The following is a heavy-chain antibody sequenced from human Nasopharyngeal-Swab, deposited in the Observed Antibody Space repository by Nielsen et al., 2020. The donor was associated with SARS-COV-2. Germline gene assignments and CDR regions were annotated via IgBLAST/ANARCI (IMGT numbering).Heavy chain of an antibody. CDR2: INNRGDDT. V-gene: IGHV3-23*01. CDR1: GFTFSNYA. J-gene: IGHJ4*02. D-gene: IGHD2-15*01. CDR3: ARSLVVVATTVNDY. Sequence: GESLKISCAASGFTFSNYAMSWVRQAPGKGLEWVSTINNRGDDTHYVDSVRGRFTVSRDNSKNTLYLQMNSLRGEDTAIYYCARSLVVVATTVNDYWGQGTLVTVSS.